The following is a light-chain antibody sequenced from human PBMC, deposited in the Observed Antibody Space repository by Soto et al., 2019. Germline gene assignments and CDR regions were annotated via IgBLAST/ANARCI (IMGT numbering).Light chain of an antibody. V-gene: IGLV2-14*01. J-gene: IGLJ1*01. CDR2: DVS. CDR3: SSYTRSSTRV. Sequence: QSVLTQPVSVSGSPGQSITISCTGTSSDVGGYNYVSWYQQHPGKAPKLMIYDVSNRPSGVSNRFSGSKSGNTASLTISGLQDEDEADYYCSSYTRSSTRVFGTGTKVTVL. CDR1: SSDVGGYNY.